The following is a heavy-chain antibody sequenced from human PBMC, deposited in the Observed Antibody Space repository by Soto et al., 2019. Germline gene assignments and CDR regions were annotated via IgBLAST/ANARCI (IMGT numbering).Heavy chain of an antibody. CDR2: IKQDGSEK. V-gene: IGHV3-7*03. Sequence: SGGSLRLSCAASGFTFSSYWMSWVRQAPGKGLEWVANIKQDGSEKYFVDSVKVRSTLSRYNAKNSQYLQMNSLRAEDTAVYYCARGFDYRFDYWGQGAQVTVCS. CDR1: GFTFSSYW. D-gene: IGHD4-17*01. J-gene: IGHJ4*02. CDR3: ARGFDYRFDY.